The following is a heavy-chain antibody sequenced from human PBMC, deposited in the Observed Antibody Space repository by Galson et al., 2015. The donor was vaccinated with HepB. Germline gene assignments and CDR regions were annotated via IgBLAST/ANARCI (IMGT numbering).Heavy chain of an antibody. CDR1: GDSVSRNSAG. V-gene: IGHV6-1*01. D-gene: IGHD5-24*01. Sequence: CAISGDSVSRNSAGWNWIRQSPSRGLEWLGRTYYRSKWYNDYAMSVKGRVTISADTSKNQFSLHLNSLTPEDTAVYYCAGDGPNYYYFVYWGQGTLVTVSS. J-gene: IGHJ4*02. CDR2: TYYRSKWYN. CDR3: AGDGPNYYYFVY.